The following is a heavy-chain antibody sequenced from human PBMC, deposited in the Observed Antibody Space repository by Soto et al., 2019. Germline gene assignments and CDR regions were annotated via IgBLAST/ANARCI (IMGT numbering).Heavy chain of an antibody. CDR2: TYYRSKWYN. Sequence: LSQTLSLTCAISGDSVSSNSAAWNWIRQSPSRGLEWLGRTYYRSKWYNDNAVSVKSRITINPDTSKNQFSLHLNSVTPEDTAVYYCARVGYTTNSEAFDFWGQGTMVTVS. J-gene: IGHJ3*01. CDR1: GDSVSSNSAA. V-gene: IGHV6-1*01. D-gene: IGHD6-13*01. CDR3: ARVGYTTNSEAFDF.